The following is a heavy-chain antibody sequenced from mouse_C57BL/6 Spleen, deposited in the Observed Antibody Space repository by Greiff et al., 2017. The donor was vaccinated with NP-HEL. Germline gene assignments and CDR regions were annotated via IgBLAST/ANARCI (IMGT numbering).Heavy chain of an antibody. CDR2: IDPSDSET. J-gene: IGHJ4*01. V-gene: IGHV1-52*01. CDR1: GYTFTSYW. CDR3: ARGYYGSSYDAMDY. D-gene: IGHD1-1*01. Sequence: QVQLQQPGAELVRPGSSVKLSCKASGYTFTSYWMHWVKQRPIQGLEWIGNIDPSDSETHYNQKFKDKATLTVAKSSSTAYMQLSSLTSEDSAVYYCARGYYGSSYDAMDYWGQGTSVTVSS.